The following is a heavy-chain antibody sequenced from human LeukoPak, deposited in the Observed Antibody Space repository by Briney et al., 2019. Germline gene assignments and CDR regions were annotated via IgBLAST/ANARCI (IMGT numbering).Heavy chain of an antibody. CDR1: GGSISSYY. J-gene: IGHJ4*02. V-gene: IGHV4-59*01. CDR2: IFYSGNANSGSA. CDR3: ARVAFRHYYFDY. Sequence: SETLSLTCTVSGGSISSYYWSWIRQPPGKGLEWIGYIFYSGNANSGSANYNPSLKSRVTISVDTPKNQFSLKLSSVTAADTAMYYCARVAFRHYYFDYWGQGTLVTVSS.